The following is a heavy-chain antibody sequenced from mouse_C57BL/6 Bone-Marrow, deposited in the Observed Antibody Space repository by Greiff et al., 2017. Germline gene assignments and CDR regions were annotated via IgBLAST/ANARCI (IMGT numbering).Heavy chain of an antibody. V-gene: IGHV5-6*01. CDR1: GFTFSSYG. CDR2: ISSGGSYT. J-gene: IGHJ3*01. D-gene: IGHD2-5*01. Sequence: EVMLVESGGDLVKPGGSLKFSCAASGFTFSSYGMSWVRQTPDKRLEWVATISSGGSYTDYPDSVKGRFTISRDNAKNTLYLQMSSLKSEDTAMYYCARHETYYSNYGAYWGQGTLVTVSA. CDR3: ARHETYYSNYGAY.